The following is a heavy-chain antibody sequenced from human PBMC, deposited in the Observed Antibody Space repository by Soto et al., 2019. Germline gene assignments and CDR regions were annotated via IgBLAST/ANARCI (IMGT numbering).Heavy chain of an antibody. Sequence: QLQLQESGPGLVKPSETLSLTCTVSGGSISSSSYYWGWIRQPPGKGLEWIGSIYYSGSTYYNPSLKSRVTISVDTSKNQFSLKLSSVTAADTAVYYCERHLVGATLDYWGQGTLVTVSS. J-gene: IGHJ4*02. V-gene: IGHV4-39*01. D-gene: IGHD1-26*01. CDR3: ERHLVGATLDY. CDR1: GGSISSSSYY. CDR2: IYYSGST.